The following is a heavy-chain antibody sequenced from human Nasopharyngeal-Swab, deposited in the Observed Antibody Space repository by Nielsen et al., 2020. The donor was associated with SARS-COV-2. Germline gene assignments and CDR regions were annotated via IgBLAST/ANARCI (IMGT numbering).Heavy chain of an antibody. V-gene: IGHV1-2*06. CDR3: ARDNFYNSSGYYSPDY. CDR2: INPNSGGT. Sequence: ASVKVSCKASGYTFTDYYMQWVRQAPGQGLEWVGRINPNSGGTNYAQKFQGRVTMTRDTSISTAYMELSRLRSGDTAVYYCARDNFYNSSGYYSPDYWGQGTLVTVSS. J-gene: IGHJ4*02. CDR1: GYTFTDYY. D-gene: IGHD3-22*01.